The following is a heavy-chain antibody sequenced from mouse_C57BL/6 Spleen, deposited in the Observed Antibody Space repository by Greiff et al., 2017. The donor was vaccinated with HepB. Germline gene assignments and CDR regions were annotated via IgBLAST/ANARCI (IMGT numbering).Heavy chain of an antibody. D-gene: IGHD2-2*01. V-gene: IGHV1-55*01. CDR2: IYPGSGST. CDR1: GYTFTSYW. Sequence: QVQLQQPGAELVKPGASVKMSCKASGYTFTSYWITWVKQRPGQGREWIGDIYPGSGSTNYNEKFKRKATLTGDTSSSTAYMLISCLTSEDSAVYYCASTMVTTYYFDYWGQGTTLTVSS. J-gene: IGHJ2*01. CDR3: ASTMVTTYYFDY.